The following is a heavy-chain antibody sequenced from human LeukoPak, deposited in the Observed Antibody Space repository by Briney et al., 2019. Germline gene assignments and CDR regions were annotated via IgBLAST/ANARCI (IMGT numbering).Heavy chain of an antibody. V-gene: IGHV3-23*01. CDR1: GFTFSSYA. D-gene: IGHD3-22*01. CDR3: ASPKYYYDSSGYYYYYYGMDV. J-gene: IGHJ6*02. Sequence: GGSPRLSCAASGFTFSSYAMSWVRQAPGKGLEWVSAISGSGGSTYYADSVKGRFTISRDNSKNTLYLQMNSLRAEDTAVYYCASPKYYYDSSGYYYYYYGMDVWGQGTTVTVSS. CDR2: ISGSGGST.